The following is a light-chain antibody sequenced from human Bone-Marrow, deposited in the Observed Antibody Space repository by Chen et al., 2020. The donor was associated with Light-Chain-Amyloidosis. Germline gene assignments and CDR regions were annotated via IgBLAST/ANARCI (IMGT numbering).Light chain of an antibody. CDR3: QQYGTSPLT. Sequence: EIVLTQSPGTLSLSPGEGVNLSCRASQTLSSNYLTWYQRKCGQALRLLIYGSSSRATGIPDRFTGSGSGTDFTLTINILEPEEFAMYYCQQYGTSPLTFGGGTKVEIK. CDR1: QTLSSNY. CDR2: GSS. J-gene: IGKJ4*01. V-gene: IGKV3-20*01.